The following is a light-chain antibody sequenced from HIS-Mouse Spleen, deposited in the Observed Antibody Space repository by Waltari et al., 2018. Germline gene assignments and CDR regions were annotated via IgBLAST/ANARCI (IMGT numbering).Light chain of an antibody. CDR3: MQALQTPT. CDR1: QSLLHSNGYNS. Sequence: DIVMTQSPLSLPVTPGEPASISCRSSQSLLHSNGYNSLDWYLQKPGQSPQLLIYLGSTRAAGGPDRFSGSGSGTDFTLKISRVEAEDVGVYYCMQALQTPTFGQGTRLEIK. J-gene: IGKJ5*01. V-gene: IGKV2-28*01. CDR2: LGS.